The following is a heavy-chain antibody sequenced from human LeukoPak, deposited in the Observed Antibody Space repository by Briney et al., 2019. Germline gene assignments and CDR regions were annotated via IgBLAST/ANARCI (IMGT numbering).Heavy chain of an antibody. J-gene: IGHJ6*03. V-gene: IGHV4-39*01. D-gene: IGHD6-19*01. Sequence: TSETLSLTCTVSGGSISSSSYYWGWIRQPPGKGLEWIGSIYYSGSTYYNPSLKSRVTISVDTSKNQFSLKLSSVTAADTAVYYCARRARYSSGGLYYYYMDVWGKGTTVTVSS. CDR1: GGSISSSSYY. CDR3: ARRARYSSGGLYYYYMDV. CDR2: IYYSGST.